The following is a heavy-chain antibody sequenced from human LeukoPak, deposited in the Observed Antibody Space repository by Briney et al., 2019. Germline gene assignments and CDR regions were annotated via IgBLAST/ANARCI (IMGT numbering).Heavy chain of an antibody. V-gene: IGHV1-2*02. CDR2: INPNSGGT. CDR3: ARDRDPLGTNWFDP. CDR1: GYTFTVYY. D-gene: IGHD1-1*01. J-gene: IGHJ5*02. Sequence: GASVTVSFTASGYTFTVYYMHWVRQAPGQGGEGVGWINPNSGGTNYAQKFQGRVTMTRDTSISTAYMELSRLRSDDTAVYYCARDRDPLGTNWFDPWGQGTLVTVSS.